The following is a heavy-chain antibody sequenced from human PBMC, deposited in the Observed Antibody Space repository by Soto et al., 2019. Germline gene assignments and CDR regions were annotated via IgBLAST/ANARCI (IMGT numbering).Heavy chain of an antibody. CDR3: ARDKDRLQLGGNYYYILDV. CDR1: GGTFSTSA. J-gene: IGHJ6*02. V-gene: IGHV1-69*12. Sequence: QVQLEQSGAAVKKPGSSVKVSCKASGGTFSTSAISWVRQAPGQGLEWMGGIMPVFPTPDYAQKFQGRVTITADESTTTAYLELSGLRSDDTAVYYWARDKDRLQLGGNYYYILDVWGQGTTVTVSS. CDR2: IMPVFPTP. D-gene: IGHD5-12*01.